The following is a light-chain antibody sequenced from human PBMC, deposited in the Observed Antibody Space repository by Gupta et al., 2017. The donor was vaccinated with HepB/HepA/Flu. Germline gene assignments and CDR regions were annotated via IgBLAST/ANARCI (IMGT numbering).Light chain of an antibody. CDR2: DGS. V-gene: IGLV3-21*01. CDR3: EVGHSYSDSSSAHPCDV. Sequence: SYVLTQPPSVSVGPGKTAGIPCGGNNIGTKSGHWYQKKTGQAPVLVISDGSVLPSGIPERFSGSISGHTATLAISSAEAGDEADYYCEVGHSYSDSSSAHPCDVFGSGNKLTVL. J-gene: IGLJ1*01. CDR1: NIGTKS.